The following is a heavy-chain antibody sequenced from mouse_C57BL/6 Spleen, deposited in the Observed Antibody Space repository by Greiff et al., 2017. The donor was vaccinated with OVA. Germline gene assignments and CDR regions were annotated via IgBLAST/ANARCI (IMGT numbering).Heavy chain of an antibody. D-gene: IGHD3-2*02. J-gene: IGHJ2*01. CDR1: GYTFTSYW. CDR2: IDPSDSYT. Sequence: VQLQQPGAELVKPGASVKLSCKASGYTFTSYWMQWVKQRPGQGLEWIGEIDPSDSYTNYNQKFKGKAKLTVDTSSSTAYMQLSSLTSEDSAVYYCARSGSGSKGNYWGQGTTLTVSS. V-gene: IGHV1-50*01. CDR3: ARSGSGSKGNY.